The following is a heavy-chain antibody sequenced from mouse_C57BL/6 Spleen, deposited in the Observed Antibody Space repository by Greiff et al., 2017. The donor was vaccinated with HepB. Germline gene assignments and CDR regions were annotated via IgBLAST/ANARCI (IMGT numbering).Heavy chain of an antibody. V-gene: IGHV5-9*01. J-gene: IGHJ2*01. Sequence: VQLKESGGGLVKPGGSLKLSCAASGFTFSSYTMSWVRQTPEKRLEWVATISGGGGNTYYPDSVKGRFTISRDNAKNTLYLQMSSLRSEDTALYYCARHRTGFDYWGQGTTLTVSS. CDR2: ISGGGGNT. CDR3: ARHRTGFDY. CDR1: GFTFSSYT.